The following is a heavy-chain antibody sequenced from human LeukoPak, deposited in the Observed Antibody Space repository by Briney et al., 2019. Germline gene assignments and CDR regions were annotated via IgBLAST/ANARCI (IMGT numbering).Heavy chain of an antibody. CDR3: ARNGGYSYGYPHYYYYMDV. Sequence: GGSLRLSCAASGFTFSDYYMSWIRQAPGKGLEWVPYISSSGSTIYYADSVKGRFTISRDNAKNSLYLQMNSLRAEDTAVYYCARNGGYSYGYPHYYYYMDVWGKGTTVTVSS. V-gene: IGHV3-11*04. CDR2: ISSSGSTI. D-gene: IGHD5-18*01. CDR1: GFTFSDYY. J-gene: IGHJ6*03.